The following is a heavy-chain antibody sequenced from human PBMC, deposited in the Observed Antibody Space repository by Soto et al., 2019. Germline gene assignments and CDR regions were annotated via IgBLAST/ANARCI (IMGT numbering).Heavy chain of an antibody. CDR3: ARLGLGCSSTSCSGPGYYYYYYGMDV. V-gene: IGHV4-31*03. D-gene: IGHD2-2*01. J-gene: IGHJ6*02. CDR1: GGSISSGGYY. CDR2: IYYSGST. Sequence: SETLSLTCTVSGGSISSGGYYWSWIRQHPGKGMEWIGYIYYSGSTYYNPSLKSRVTISVDTSKNQFSLKLSFVTAADTAVYYCARLGLGCSSTSCSGPGYYYYYYGMDVWGQGTTVTVSS.